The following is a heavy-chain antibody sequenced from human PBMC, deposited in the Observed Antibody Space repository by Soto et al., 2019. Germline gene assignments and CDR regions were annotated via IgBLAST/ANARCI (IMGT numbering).Heavy chain of an antibody. Sequence: QLQLQESGSGLVKPSQTLSLTCAVSGGSISSGGYSWIWIRQPPGKGLEWIGYIYHSGSTYSNPSLKSRVTISVDRSKNQFSLKLSSVTAADTAVYYCAAGGGLPRYYWGQGTMVTVSS. CDR1: GGSISSGGYS. CDR3: AAGGGLPRYY. CDR2: IYHSGST. V-gene: IGHV4-30-2*01. J-gene: IGHJ4*02. D-gene: IGHD5-12*01.